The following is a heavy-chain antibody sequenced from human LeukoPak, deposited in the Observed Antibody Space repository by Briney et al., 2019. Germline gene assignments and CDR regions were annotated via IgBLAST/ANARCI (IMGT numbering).Heavy chain of an antibody. Sequence: SETLSLTCTVSGGSVSKNTYHWGWVRQPPGRGLEWIGSFYYDGSTYYNPSLKSRVTISVDTSKNQFSLNLSSVTAADTAVYYCARRQGARPMDYWGQGTLVTVSS. CDR1: GGSVSKNTYH. CDR3: ARRQGARPMDY. CDR2: FYYDGST. D-gene: IGHD3-16*01. J-gene: IGHJ4*02. V-gene: IGHV4-39*01.